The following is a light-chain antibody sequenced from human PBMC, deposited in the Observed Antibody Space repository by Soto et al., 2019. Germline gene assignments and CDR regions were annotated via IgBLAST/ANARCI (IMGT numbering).Light chain of an antibody. CDR2: AAS. Sequence: AIRMTQPPSSFSASTGDRVTITCRASQGISSYLAWYQQKPGKAPKLLIYAASTLQSGVPSRFSGSGSGAEFTLTISRLQPEDFATYYCQQSYSTPHTFGQGTRLEIK. J-gene: IGKJ5*01. CDR3: QQSYSTPHT. CDR1: QGISSY. V-gene: IGKV1-8*01.